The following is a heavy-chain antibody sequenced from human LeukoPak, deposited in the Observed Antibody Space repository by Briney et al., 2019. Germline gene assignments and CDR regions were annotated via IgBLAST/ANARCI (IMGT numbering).Heavy chain of an antibody. CDR3: AANRLRFLEWSTGSTRFDY. CDR2: IYYTGST. J-gene: IGHJ4*02. CDR1: GGSISVTSYY. V-gene: IGHV4-39*01. Sequence: SETLSLTCTVSGGSISVTSYYWGWIRQPPGKGLEWIGTIYYTGSTYYNPSLKSRVTMSVDTSKRQFSLNLSSVTAADTAVYCCAANRLRFLEWSTGSTRFDYWGQGTLVAVSS. D-gene: IGHD3-3*01.